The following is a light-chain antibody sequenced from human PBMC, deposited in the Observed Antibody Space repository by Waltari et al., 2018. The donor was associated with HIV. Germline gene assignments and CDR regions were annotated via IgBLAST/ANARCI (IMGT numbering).Light chain of an antibody. CDR3: QQYSKWPGT. V-gene: IGKV3D-15*01. J-gene: IGKJ1*01. Sequence: IVMTQSPATLSVSPEERATLSCRASQSVSNNLAWYQQKPGQAPRLLIYGASTRATGIPARFSGSGSGTEFTLTISSLQSGDFAVYYCQQYSKWPGTFGQGTKVDIK. CDR2: GAS. CDR1: QSVSNN.